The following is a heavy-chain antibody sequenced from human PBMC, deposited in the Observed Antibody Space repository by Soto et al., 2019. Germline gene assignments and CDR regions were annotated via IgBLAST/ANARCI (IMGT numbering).Heavy chain of an antibody. J-gene: IGHJ6*02. Sequence: QVQLVQAGAEVRKPGASVKVSCKASGYTFSSYDINWVRQATGQGLEWMGWMNPNTGNTVYAQKFQGRVTMTRNTSISTAYMELSSLRSEDTAVYYCARERACGMDVWGQGTTVTVSS. V-gene: IGHV1-8*01. CDR2: MNPNTGNT. CDR3: ARERACGMDV. CDR1: GYTFSSYD.